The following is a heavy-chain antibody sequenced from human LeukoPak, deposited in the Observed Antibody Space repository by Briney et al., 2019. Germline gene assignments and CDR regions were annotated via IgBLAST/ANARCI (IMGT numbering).Heavy chain of an antibody. CDR3: ARGPRGSSWYGLFDY. CDR2: IKQDGSEK. D-gene: IGHD6-13*01. Sequence: GGSLRLSCAASGFTFSSYWMSWVRQAPGKGLEWVANIKQDGSEKYYVDSVKGRFTISRDNAKNSLYLQMNSLRAEDTAVYYCARGPRGSSWYGLFDYWGQGTLVTVSS. CDR1: GFTFSSYW. J-gene: IGHJ4*02. V-gene: IGHV3-7*01.